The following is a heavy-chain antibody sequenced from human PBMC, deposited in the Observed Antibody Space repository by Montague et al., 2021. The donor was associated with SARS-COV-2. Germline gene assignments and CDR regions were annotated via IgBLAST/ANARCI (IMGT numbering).Heavy chain of an antibody. D-gene: IGHD6-19*01. J-gene: IGHJ4*02. CDR2: FYNSGSA. CDR1: GGSISSGDYY. Sequence: TLSLTCTVSGGSISSGDYYWSWIRQHPEKGLEWIGYFYNSGSAYYRPSLKSRVTISVDASKNQLSLKLTSVTAADTAVYYCARAYPSGGYDDGWIAVVGRVEYWGQGTLVTVSS. V-gene: IGHV4-31*03. CDR3: ARAYPSGGYDDGWIAVVGRVEY.